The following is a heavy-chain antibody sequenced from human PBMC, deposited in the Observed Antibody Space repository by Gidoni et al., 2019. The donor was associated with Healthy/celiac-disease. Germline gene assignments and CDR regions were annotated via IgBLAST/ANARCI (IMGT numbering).Heavy chain of an antibody. D-gene: IGHD3-22*01. Sequence: QLQLQASGPGLVKPSETLSLTCTVSGGPISSSSYYWGWIRQPPGKGLEWIGSIYYSGSTYYNPSLKSRVTISVDTSKNQFSLKLSSVTAADTAVYYCARRGITMIVVEAWDYWGQGTLVTVSS. V-gene: IGHV4-39*01. CDR2: IYYSGST. CDR3: ARRGITMIVVEAWDY. J-gene: IGHJ4*02. CDR1: GGPISSSSYY.